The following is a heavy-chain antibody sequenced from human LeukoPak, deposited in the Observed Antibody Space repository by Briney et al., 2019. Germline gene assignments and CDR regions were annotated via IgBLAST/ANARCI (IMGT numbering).Heavy chain of an antibody. D-gene: IGHD6-19*01. CDR1: GYTFTSYY. V-gene: IGHV1-46*01. Sequence: ASVQVSCKASGYTFTSYYMHWVRQAPGQGLEWMGITNPSGGSTSYAQKFQGRVTMTRDTSTSTVYMELSSLRSEDTAVYYCARVLGSGWYPNPKYYFDYWGQGTLVTVSS. J-gene: IGHJ4*02. CDR2: TNPSGGST. CDR3: ARVLGSGWYPNPKYYFDY.